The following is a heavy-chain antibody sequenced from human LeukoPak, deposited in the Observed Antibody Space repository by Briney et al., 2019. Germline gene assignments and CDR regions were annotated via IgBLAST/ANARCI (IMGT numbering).Heavy chain of an antibody. CDR3: ARVLGGLAFRTFDY. CDR1: GYTFTRHY. CDR2: INPSGGST. Sequence: GASVKVSCKASGYTFTRHYMHWVRQAPGQGLERMGIINPSGGSTIYAQKFQGRVTMTRDTSTSTVYMELSSLRSEDTAVYYCARVLGGLAFRTFDYWGQGTLVTVSS. J-gene: IGHJ4*02. V-gene: IGHV1-46*01. D-gene: IGHD3-16*01.